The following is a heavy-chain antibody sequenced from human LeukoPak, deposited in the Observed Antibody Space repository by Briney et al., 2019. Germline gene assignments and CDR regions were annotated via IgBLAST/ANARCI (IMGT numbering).Heavy chain of an antibody. CDR2: INHSGST. J-gene: IGHJ5*02. CDR1: GGSFSGYY. V-gene: IGHV4-34*01. CDR3: ARRKDYGSGRRWFDP. D-gene: IGHD3-10*01. Sequence: SETLSLTCAVYGGSFSGYYWSWIRQPPGKGLEWIGEINHSGSTNYNPSLKSRVTISVDTSKNQFSLKLSSATAADTAVYYCARRKDYGSGRRWFDPWGQGTLVTVSS.